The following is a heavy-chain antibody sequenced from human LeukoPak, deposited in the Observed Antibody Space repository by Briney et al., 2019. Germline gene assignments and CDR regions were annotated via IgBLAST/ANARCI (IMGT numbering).Heavy chain of an antibody. J-gene: IGHJ5*02. CDR1: AGSISNHY. CDR3: ARGRGSLDL. V-gene: IGHV4-59*11. Sequence: SETLSLTCTVAAGSISNHYWSWMRQSPGKGLEWIAYIFYTGSYNYNPSLKSRVYISVDTSKNQFSLNLTSVTAADTAVYYRARGRGSLDLWGQGTLVTVSS. D-gene: IGHD5-12*01. CDR2: IFYTGSY.